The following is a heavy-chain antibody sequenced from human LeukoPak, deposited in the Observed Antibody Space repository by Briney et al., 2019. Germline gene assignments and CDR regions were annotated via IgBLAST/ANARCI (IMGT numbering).Heavy chain of an antibody. CDR2: ISGSGGST. CDR3: AKTFIVGATTFFGFDY. J-gene: IGHJ4*02. V-gene: IGHV3-23*01. D-gene: IGHD1-26*01. Sequence: GGSLRPSCAASGFTFSSYAMSWVRQAPGKGLEWVSAISGSGGSTYYADSVKGRFTISRDNSKNTLYLQMNSLRAEDTAVYYCAKTFIVGATTFFGFDYWGQGTLVTVSS. CDR1: GFTFSSYA.